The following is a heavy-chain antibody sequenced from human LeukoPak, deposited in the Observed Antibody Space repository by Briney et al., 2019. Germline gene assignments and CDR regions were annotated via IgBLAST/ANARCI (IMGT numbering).Heavy chain of an antibody. CDR2: INHSGST. D-gene: IGHD5-12*01. V-gene: IGHV4-34*01. Sequence: SETLSLTCAVYGGSFSGYHWSWIRQPPGKGLEWIGEINHSGSTNYNPSLKSRVTISVDTSKNQFSLKLSSVTAADTAVYYCARRGSGYDYGTFDYWGQGTLVTVSS. CDR3: ARRGSGYDYGTFDY. CDR1: GGSFSGYH. J-gene: IGHJ4*02.